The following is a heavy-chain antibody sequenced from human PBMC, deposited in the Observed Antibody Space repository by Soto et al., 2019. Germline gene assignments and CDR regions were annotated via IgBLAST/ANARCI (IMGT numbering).Heavy chain of an antibody. V-gene: IGHV3-30*03. CDR3: SGSVAYAHYYYGLGV. J-gene: IGHJ6*02. Sequence: GGSLRLPCAASRYSLSSYGMHWARQAPGKGLERVALTPNDGSNEYYADPVKGRFTISRDNYTTTLYLQMNSLRAEDKAVNHCSGSVAYAHYYYGLGVWGQGARVSVSS. D-gene: IGHD2-15*01. CDR1: RYSLSSYG. CDR2: TPNDGSNE.